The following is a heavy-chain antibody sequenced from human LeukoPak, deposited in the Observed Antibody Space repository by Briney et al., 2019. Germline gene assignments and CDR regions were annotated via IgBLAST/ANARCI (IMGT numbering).Heavy chain of an antibody. CDR3: ARHKGALFGPKDV. CDR2: ISYSGYT. J-gene: IGHJ6*02. V-gene: IGHV4-39*01. D-gene: IGHD3-3*01. Sequence: SETLSLTCSVSGGSISSRNYYWGWIRQPPGKGLEWIGTISYSGYTYYNPSLKSRVTISVDTSKNQFSLKLSSVTAPDTALYYCARHKGALFGPKDVWGQGTTVTVSS. CDR1: GGSISSRNYY.